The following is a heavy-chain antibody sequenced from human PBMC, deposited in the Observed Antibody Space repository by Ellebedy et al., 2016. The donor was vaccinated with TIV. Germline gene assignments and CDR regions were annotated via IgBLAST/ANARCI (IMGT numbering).Heavy chain of an antibody. CDR1: GFTFDDYG. D-gene: IGHD5-12*01. V-gene: IGHV3-7*01. J-gene: IGHJ4*02. CDR2: IKEDGSAK. CDR3: ARLPMVATNPIDY. Sequence: GGSLRLXXAASGFTFDDYGMSWVRQAPGKGLEWVANIKEDGSAKYYADSVKGRFTISRDNAKNSLYLQMNSLRAEDTAVYYCARLPMVATNPIDYWGQGTLVTISS.